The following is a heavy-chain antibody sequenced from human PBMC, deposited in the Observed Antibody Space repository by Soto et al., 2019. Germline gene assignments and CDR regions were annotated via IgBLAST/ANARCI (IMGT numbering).Heavy chain of an antibody. V-gene: IGHV4-34*01. Sequence: QVQLQQWGAGLLKPSETLSLSCAGYGGSFSGYYWSWIRQPPGKGLVWIGEINHSGSINYNPSLNTRVTKSLDTTKSHISLKLRSLNSDNTTVYYRARPLYGRGGSCYSSVRYDSDYWGQGTLVTVSS. CDR2: INHSGSI. CDR3: ARPLYGRGGSCYSSVRYDSDY. CDR1: GGSFSGYY. D-gene: IGHD2-15*01. J-gene: IGHJ4*02.